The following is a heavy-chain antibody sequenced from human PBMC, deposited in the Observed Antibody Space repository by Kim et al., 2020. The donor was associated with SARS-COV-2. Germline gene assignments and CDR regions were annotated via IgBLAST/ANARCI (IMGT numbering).Heavy chain of an antibody. D-gene: IGHD3-10*01. Sequence: SETLSLTCTFSGGSISSGSYYWSWIRQPAGKGLEWIGRIYPTGSTSYNPSLKSRVTISVDTSKNQFSLRLNSVTAAATAVYYCARGPFYYGSGTYFDYWGQGTLVTVAS. CDR2: IYPTGST. V-gene: IGHV4-61*02. J-gene: IGHJ4*02. CDR1: GGSISSGSYY. CDR3: ARGPFYYGSGTYFDY.